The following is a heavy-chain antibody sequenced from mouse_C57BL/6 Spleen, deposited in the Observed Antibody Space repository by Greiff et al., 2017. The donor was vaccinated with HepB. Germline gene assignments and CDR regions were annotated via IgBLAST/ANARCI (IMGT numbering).Heavy chain of an antibody. CDR2: ISDGGSYT. CDR3: ARESGRSPVAY. J-gene: IGHJ3*01. CDR1: GFTFSSYA. Sequence: EVMLVESGGGLVKPGGSLKLSCAASGFTFSSYAMSWVRQTPEKRLEWVATISDGGSYTYYPDNVKGRFTISRDNAKNNLYLQMSHLKSEDTAMYYCARESGRSPVAYWGQGTLVTVSA. D-gene: IGHD4-1*01. V-gene: IGHV5-4*01.